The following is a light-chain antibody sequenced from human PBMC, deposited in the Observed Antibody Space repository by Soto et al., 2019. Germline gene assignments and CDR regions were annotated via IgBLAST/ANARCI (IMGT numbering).Light chain of an antibody. CDR1: QSISSW. Sequence: DIQMTQSPSTLSASVGDRVTIACRASQSISSWLAWYQQKPGKAPKLLIYDASGLESGVPSRFSGSGSETDFTLTISSLQPEDFATYSCQQSYSTTWTFGQGTKV. CDR3: QQSYSTTWT. CDR2: DAS. J-gene: IGKJ1*01. V-gene: IGKV1-5*01.